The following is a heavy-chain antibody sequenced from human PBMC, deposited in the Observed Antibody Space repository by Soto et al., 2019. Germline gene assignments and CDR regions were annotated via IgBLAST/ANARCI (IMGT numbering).Heavy chain of an antibody. Sequence: ASVKVSCKASGYTFTGYYMHWVRQAPGQGLEWMGWINPNSGGTNYAQKFQGWVTMTRDTSISTAYMELSRLRSDDTAVYYCARHTLGPAYGSDAFDIWGQGTMVTVSS. D-gene: IGHD2-2*01. CDR1: GYTFTGYY. CDR3: ARHTLGPAYGSDAFDI. J-gene: IGHJ3*02. V-gene: IGHV1-2*04. CDR2: INPNSGGT.